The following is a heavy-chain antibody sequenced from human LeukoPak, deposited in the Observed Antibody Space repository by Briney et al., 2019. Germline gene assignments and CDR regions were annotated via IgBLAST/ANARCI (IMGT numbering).Heavy chain of an antibody. V-gene: IGHV1-18*01. CDR1: GYTFTSYG. CDR2: ISAYNGNT. Sequence: GASVKVSCKASGYTFTSYGISWVRQAPGQGLEWMGWISAYNGNTNYAQKLQGRVTMTTDTSASTAYMELSSLRSEDTGVYYCARGRYCTTTSCLNWFDPWGQGTLVTVSS. J-gene: IGHJ5*02. D-gene: IGHD2-2*01. CDR3: ARGRYCTTTSCLNWFDP.